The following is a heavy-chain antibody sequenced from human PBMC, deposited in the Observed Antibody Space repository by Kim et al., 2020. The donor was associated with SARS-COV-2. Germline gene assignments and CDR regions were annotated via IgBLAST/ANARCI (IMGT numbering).Heavy chain of an antibody. D-gene: IGHD3-10*01. J-gene: IGHJ6*02. V-gene: IGHV7-4-1*02. CDR3: ASPKAGLLWFGELSSYYYYYGMDV. CDR2: INTNTGNP. CDR1: GYTFTSYA. Sequence: ASVKVSCKASGYTFTSYAMNWVRQAPGQGLEWMGWINTNTGNPTYAQGFTGRFVFSLDTSVSTAYLQISSLKAEDTAVYYCASPKAGLLWFGELSSYYYYYGMDVWGQGTTVTVSS.